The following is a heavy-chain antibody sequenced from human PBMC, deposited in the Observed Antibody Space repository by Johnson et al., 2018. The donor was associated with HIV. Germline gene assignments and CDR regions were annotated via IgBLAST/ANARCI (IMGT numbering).Heavy chain of an antibody. CDR3: ARVVAFGWELNDAFDI. D-gene: IGHD1-26*01. CDR2: IGTAGDT. V-gene: IGHV3-13*01. CDR1: GFTFSSYD. Sequence: VQLVESGGGLVKPGGSLRLSCAASGFTFSSYDMHWVRQATGKGLEWVSAIGTAGDTYYPDSVKGRFTIPRENAKKHMYLQMTSLRGEDTALYYCARVVAFGWELNDAFDIWGQGTMVTVSS. J-gene: IGHJ3*02.